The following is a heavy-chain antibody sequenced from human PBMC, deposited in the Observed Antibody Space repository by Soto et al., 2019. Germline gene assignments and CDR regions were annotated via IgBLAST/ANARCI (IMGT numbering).Heavy chain of an antibody. CDR2: ISADGEST. Sequence: EVQLLESGGGVVQPGGALRLSCAASGFSFSKFAVSWVRQAPGKGLEWVSAISADGESTFYVDSVKGRFTISRDNSKNALFLQMNALLVEDTAVYYCASDWGDDSAFYDAFQVWGQGTMVSVSS. J-gene: IGHJ3*01. V-gene: IGHV3-23*01. CDR1: GFSFSKFA. CDR3: ASDWGDDSAFYDAFQV. D-gene: IGHD3-22*01.